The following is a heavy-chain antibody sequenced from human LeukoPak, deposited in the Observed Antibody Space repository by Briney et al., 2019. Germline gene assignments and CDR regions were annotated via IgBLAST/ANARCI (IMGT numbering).Heavy chain of an antibody. CDR3: ARGYLYESSAGDS. CDR2: IKTDRTIT. Sequence: GGSLRLSCAASGFTFSSYWMHWVRQAPGRGLVWVSRIKTDRTITSYVDSVKGRFTISRDNAKNTLYLQMSSLRAEDTAVYYCARGYLYESSAGDSWGQGTLVTVSS. J-gene: IGHJ4*02. CDR1: GFTFSSYW. D-gene: IGHD3-22*01. V-gene: IGHV3-74*01.